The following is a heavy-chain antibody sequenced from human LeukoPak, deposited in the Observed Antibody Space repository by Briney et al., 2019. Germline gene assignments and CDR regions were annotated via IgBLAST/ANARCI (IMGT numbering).Heavy chain of an antibody. D-gene: IGHD3-22*01. CDR1: GGSFSGYY. Sequence: PSETLSLTCAVYGGSFSGYYWSWIRQPPGKGLELIGEINHSGSTKYNPSLKSRATISVDTSKNQFSLKLTSVTAADTAVYYCTRAASSGPLFTYHMDVWGKGTTVTVSS. V-gene: IGHV4-34*01. CDR3: TRAASSGPLFTYHMDV. J-gene: IGHJ6*03. CDR2: INHSGST.